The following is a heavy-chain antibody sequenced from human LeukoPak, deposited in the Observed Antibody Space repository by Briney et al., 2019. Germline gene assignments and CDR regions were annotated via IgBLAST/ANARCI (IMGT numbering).Heavy chain of an antibody. CDR3: ARGWLATP. J-gene: IGHJ5*02. Sequence: AGGSLRLSCIVSDFIVSSNYMSWVRQAQGKGLEWVSIVSSDGDTHYADYVKGRFTISRDDFTNTVFLQMNRLRAEDTAVYYCARGWLATPWGQGTLVTVSS. V-gene: IGHV3-53*01. CDR1: DFIVSSNY. D-gene: IGHD6-19*01. CDR2: VSSDGDT.